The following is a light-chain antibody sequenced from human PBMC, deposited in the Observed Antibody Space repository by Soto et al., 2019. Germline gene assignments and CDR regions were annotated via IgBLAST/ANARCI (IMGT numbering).Light chain of an antibody. J-gene: IGKJ1*01. CDR3: QQYNSYSSWT. V-gene: IGKV1-5*01. CDR2: DAS. Sequence: DIQMTQSPSALSASVGDRATITCRASQSISSWLAWYQQKPGKAPKLLIYDASTLQSGVPSRFSGSGSGTEFTLTISSLQTDDFATYYCQQYNSYSSWTFGQGTKVDIK. CDR1: QSISSW.